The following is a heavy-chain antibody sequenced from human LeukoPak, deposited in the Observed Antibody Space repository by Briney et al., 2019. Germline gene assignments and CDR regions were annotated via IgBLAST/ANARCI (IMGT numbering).Heavy chain of an antibody. Sequence: GGSLRLSCAASGFTVSSNYMSWVRQAPGKGLEWVSVIYSGGSTYYADPVKGRFTIPRHNSKNTLYLQMNSLRAEDTAVYYCARALIYGDYEGAYFDYWGQGTLVTVSS. J-gene: IGHJ4*02. V-gene: IGHV3-53*04. CDR1: GFTVSSNY. CDR3: ARALIYGDYEGAYFDY. D-gene: IGHD4-17*01. CDR2: IYSGGST.